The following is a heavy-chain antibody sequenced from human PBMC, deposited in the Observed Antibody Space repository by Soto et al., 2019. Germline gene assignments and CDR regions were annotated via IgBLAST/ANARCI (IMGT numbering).Heavy chain of an antibody. CDR3: ARGRWLRQSFDY. J-gene: IGHJ4*02. CDR1: GGSFSGYY. Sequence: QVQLEQWGAGLLKPSETLSLTCAVYGGSFSGYYWSWIRQPPGKGLEWIGEINHSGRTNYNPSLKSPTTIAVATSKNPVSLNLFSVTAADTAVYYRARGRWLRQSFDYWGQGTLVTVSS. CDR2: INHSGRT. V-gene: IGHV4-34*02. D-gene: IGHD5-12*01.